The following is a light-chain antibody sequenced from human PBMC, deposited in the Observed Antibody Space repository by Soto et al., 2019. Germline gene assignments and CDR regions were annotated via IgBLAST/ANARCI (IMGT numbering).Light chain of an antibody. V-gene: IGLV2-8*01. CDR2: EVS. CDR1: SSDVGGYNY. CDR3: NSYAGSSIVV. Sequence: QSALTQPPSASGSPGQSVTISCTGTSSDVGGYNYVSWYQQHPGKAPKLMIYEVSKRPSGVPDRFSGSKSSNTASLTVSGLQSDDEADYYCNSYAGSSIVVFGGGTKLTVL. J-gene: IGLJ2*01.